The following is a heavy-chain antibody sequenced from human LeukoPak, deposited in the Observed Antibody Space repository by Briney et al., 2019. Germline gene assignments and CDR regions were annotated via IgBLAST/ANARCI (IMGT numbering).Heavy chain of an antibody. D-gene: IGHD6-19*01. CDR3: AKDPGDKAVDRWFDP. J-gene: IGHJ5*02. Sequence: GGSLRLSCAATGFSFTTYWMSWVRQAPGKGLEWVANIKEDGSDKYYVDSVKGRFSISRDNAKNTLYLQMSSLRAEDTAVYYCAKDPGDKAVDRWFDPWGQGTLVTVSS. CDR1: GFSFTTYW. V-gene: IGHV3-7*03. CDR2: IKEDGSDK.